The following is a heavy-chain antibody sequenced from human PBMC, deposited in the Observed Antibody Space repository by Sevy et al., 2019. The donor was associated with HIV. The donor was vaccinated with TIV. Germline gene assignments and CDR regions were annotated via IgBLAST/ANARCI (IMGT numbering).Heavy chain of an antibody. Sequence: GGSLRLSCAASGFTFSSYGMHWVRQAPGKGLEWVAVISYDGSNKYYADSVKGRFTISRDNSKNTLYLQMNSLRAEDTAVYYCAKDGSGSSSWDPPFDPWGQGTLVTVSS. CDR2: ISYDGSNK. J-gene: IGHJ5*02. CDR3: AKDGSGSSSWDPPFDP. CDR1: GFTFSSYG. V-gene: IGHV3-30*18. D-gene: IGHD6-13*01.